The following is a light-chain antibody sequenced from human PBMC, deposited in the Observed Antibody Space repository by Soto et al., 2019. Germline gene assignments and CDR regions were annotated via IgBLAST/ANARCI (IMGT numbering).Light chain of an antibody. CDR3: QQYFSFPWT. J-gene: IGKJ1*01. Sequence: DIVMTQSPDSLAVSLGERATINCKSSQSVLYSSNNKNYLAWYQQRPGQPPNLLIYWASTRESGVPDRFSGSGSGTDFTLTISGLQAEDVALYYCQQYFSFPWTFGQGTKVEIK. V-gene: IGKV4-1*01. CDR1: QSVLYSSNNKNY. CDR2: WAS.